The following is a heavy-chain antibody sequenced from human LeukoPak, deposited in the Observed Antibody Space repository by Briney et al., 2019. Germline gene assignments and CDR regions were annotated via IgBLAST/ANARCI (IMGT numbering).Heavy chain of an antibody. D-gene: IGHD5-24*01. V-gene: IGHV3-30*03. Sequence: GGSLRLSCAASGFTFSSYGMHWVRQAPGKGLEWVAVISYDGSNKYYAESAKGRFTISRDDSKNTLYLQMNSLRVEDTAVYYCAGDDGYYGMDVWGQGTTVTVSS. J-gene: IGHJ6*02. CDR1: GFTFSSYG. CDR2: ISYDGSNK. CDR3: AGDDGYYGMDV.